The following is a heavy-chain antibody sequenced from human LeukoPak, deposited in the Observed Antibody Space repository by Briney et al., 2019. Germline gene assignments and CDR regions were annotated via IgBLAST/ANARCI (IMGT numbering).Heavy chain of an antibody. CDR3: ATSSIAARLGFDY. Sequence: SETLSLTCTVSGGSISSDSHYWTWIRQPAGKGLEWIGRIYTSGTTNYNPSLKSRVTISVDTSKNQFSLKLSSVTAADTAVYYCATSSIAARLGFDYWGQGTLVTVSS. J-gene: IGHJ4*02. CDR2: IYTSGTT. CDR1: GGSISSDSHY. V-gene: IGHV4-61*02. D-gene: IGHD6-6*01.